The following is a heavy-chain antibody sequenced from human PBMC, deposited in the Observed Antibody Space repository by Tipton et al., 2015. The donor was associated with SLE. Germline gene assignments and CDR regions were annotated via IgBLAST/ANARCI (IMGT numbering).Heavy chain of an antibody. J-gene: IGHJ1*01. Sequence: TLSLTCAVYGGSFSGYYWSWIRQPPGKGLEWIGEINHSGSTNYNPSLKSRVTISRDPSKNQFSLKLISATAADTAVYYCARDPYGDSDGRYFQDWGQGTLVTVSS. D-gene: IGHD4-17*01. CDR1: GGSFSGYY. CDR2: INHSGST. CDR3: ARDPYGDSDGRYFQD. V-gene: IGHV4-34*01.